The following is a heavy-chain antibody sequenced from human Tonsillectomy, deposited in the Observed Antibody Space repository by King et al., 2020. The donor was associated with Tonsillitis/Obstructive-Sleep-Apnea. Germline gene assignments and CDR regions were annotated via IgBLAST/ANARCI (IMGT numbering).Heavy chain of an antibody. CDR2: IYPGDSDT. V-gene: IGHV5-51*01. J-gene: IGHJ6*03. D-gene: IGHD3-10*01. CDR1: GYSFTSYW. Sequence: VQLVQAGAEVKKPGESLKLYCKGSGYSFTSYWIGWVRQMPGKGLEWMGIIYPGDSDTRYSPSFQGQVTISADKSISTAYLQWSSLKASDTAMYYCARSLMGSYYLGNYMDVWGKGTTVTVSS. CDR3: ARSLMGSYYLGNYMDV.